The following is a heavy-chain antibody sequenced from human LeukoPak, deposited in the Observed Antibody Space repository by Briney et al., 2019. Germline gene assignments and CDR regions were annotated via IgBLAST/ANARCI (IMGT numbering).Heavy chain of an antibody. Sequence: ASVKVSCKASGYTFTGYYMHWVRQAPGQGLEWMGIINPSGGSTSYAQKFQGRVTMTRDTSTSTVYMELSSLRSEDTAVYYCAREYGSGSYFLYYFDYWGQGTLVTVSS. J-gene: IGHJ4*02. CDR3: AREYGSGSYFLYYFDY. V-gene: IGHV1-46*01. D-gene: IGHD3-10*01. CDR2: INPSGGST. CDR1: GYTFTGYY.